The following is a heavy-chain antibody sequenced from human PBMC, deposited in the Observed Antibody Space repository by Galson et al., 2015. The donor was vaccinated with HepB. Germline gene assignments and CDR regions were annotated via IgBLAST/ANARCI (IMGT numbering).Heavy chain of an antibody. Sequence: SLRLSCAASGFTFSSYSMNWVRQAPGKGLEWVSAISGSGGSTYYADSVKGRFTISRDNSKNTLYLQMNSLRAEDTAVYYCAKDPADYPEYFQHWGQGTLVTVSS. D-gene: IGHD4-11*01. CDR2: ISGSGGST. V-gene: IGHV3-23*01. CDR1: GFTFSSYS. J-gene: IGHJ1*01. CDR3: AKDPADYPEYFQH.